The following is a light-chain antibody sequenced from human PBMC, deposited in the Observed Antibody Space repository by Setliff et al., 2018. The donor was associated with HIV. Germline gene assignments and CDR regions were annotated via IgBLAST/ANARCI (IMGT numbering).Light chain of an antibody. J-gene: IGLJ1*01. CDR3: CSNTGSNTYV. CDR1: GSDIGRYNL. Sequence: QSVLTQPASVSGSPGQSITVSCTGSGSDIGRYNLVSWYQQHPGKAPKPMIYQATKRPSGVSNRFSGSKSGNTASLTISGLQAEDEADYYCCSNTGSNTYVFGTGTKVTVL. CDR2: QAT. V-gene: IGLV2-23*01.